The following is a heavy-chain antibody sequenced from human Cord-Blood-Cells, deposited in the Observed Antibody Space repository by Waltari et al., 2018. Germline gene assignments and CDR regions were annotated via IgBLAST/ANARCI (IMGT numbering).Heavy chain of an antibody. V-gene: IGHV1-2*02. J-gene: IGHJ4*02. CDR3: ARGRDVDY. CDR1: GYTFTGYY. CDR2: INPDSGGT. Sequence: QVQLVQSGAEVKKPGASVKVSCKASGYTFTGYYMHWVRQAPGQGLEWMGCINPDSGGTNYAQEFQGRVPMTRDTSISTAYMELSRLRSDDTAVYYCARGRDVDYWGQGTLVTVSS.